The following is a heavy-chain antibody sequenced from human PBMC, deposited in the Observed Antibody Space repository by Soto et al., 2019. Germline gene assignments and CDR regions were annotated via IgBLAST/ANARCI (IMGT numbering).Heavy chain of an antibody. CDR1: GFTFSSYS. CDR2: ISSSSYI. D-gene: IGHD4-17*01. V-gene: IGHV3-21*01. J-gene: IGHJ3*02. CDR3: PRGQTEVTTGFAFDI. Sequence: GGSLRLSFAASGFTFSSYSMNWVRQATGKGLEWVSSISSSSYIYYADSVKGRFTISRDNAKNSLYLQMNSLRAEDTAVYYCPRGQTEVTTGFAFDIWGQGTMVTVSS.